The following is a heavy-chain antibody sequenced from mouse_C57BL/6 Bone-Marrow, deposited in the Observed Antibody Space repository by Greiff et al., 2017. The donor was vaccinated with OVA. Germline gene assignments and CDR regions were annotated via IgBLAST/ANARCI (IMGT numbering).Heavy chain of an antibody. CDR1: GYSFTGYY. Sequence: VHVKQSGPELVKPGASVKISCKASGYSFTGYYMNWVKQSPEKSLEWIGEINPSTGGTTYNQKFKAKATLTVDKSSSTAYMQLKSLTSEDSAVYYCARSLWYFDVWGTGTTVTVSS. CDR3: ARSLWYFDV. J-gene: IGHJ1*03. V-gene: IGHV1-42*01. CDR2: INPSTGGT.